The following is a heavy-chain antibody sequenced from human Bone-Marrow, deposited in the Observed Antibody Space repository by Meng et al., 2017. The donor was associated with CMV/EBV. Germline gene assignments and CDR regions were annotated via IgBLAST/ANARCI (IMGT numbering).Heavy chain of an antibody. CDR1: GFTFSSYG. J-gene: IGHJ6*02. D-gene: IGHD4-11*01. Sequence: SRKISCAASGFTFSSYGMHWVRQAPGRGLEWVAVIWYDGSNKYYADSVKGRFTISRDNSKNTLYLQMNSLRAEDTAVYYCAKDLYSNSYYYYYYGMDVWGQGTTVTVSS. V-gene: IGHV3-33*06. CDR3: AKDLYSNSYYYYYYGMDV. CDR2: IWYDGSNK.